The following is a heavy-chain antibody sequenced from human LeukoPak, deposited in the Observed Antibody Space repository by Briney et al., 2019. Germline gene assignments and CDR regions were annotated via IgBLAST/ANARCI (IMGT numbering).Heavy chain of an antibody. V-gene: IGHV3-74*01. J-gene: IGHJ3*01. Sequence: GGSLRLSCAASGFTFNNYWMHWVRHAPGMGLVWVSSIRFDGGDTAFADSAKGRFTISRDNAKNTMFLQMNNLRAEDTAVYYCAKEIEGFDVWGQGTLVTVSS. CDR1: GFTFNNYW. CDR2: IRFDGGDT. CDR3: AKEIEGFDV.